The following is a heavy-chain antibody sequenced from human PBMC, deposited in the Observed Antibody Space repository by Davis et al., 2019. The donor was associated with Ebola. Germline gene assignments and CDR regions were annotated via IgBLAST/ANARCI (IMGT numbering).Heavy chain of an antibody. J-gene: IGHJ4*02. D-gene: IGHD3-22*01. CDR3: ARVPPDYYDSSGYSDY. V-gene: IGHV5-51*01. Sequence: KVSCKGSGYSFTSYWIGWVRQMPGKGLEWMGIIYPGDSDTRYSPSFQGQVTISADKSISTAYLQWSSLKASDTAMYYCARVPPDYYDSSGYSDYWGQGTLVTVSS. CDR2: IYPGDSDT. CDR1: GYSFTSYW.